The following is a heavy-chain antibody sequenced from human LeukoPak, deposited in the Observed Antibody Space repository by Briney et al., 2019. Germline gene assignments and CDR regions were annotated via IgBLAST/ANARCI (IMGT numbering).Heavy chain of an antibody. CDR1: GSTFDDYV. J-gene: IGHJ5*02. CDR3: ATQNPPGSGYYDTYNWFDP. V-gene: IGHV3-43*02. CDR2: ISGDGSGT. Sequence: GGSLRLSCTASGSTFDDYVMHWVRHAPGKGLEWVSLISGDGSGTYYADSVKGRFTISRDNSKNSLFLHMSGLRAEDTALYYCATQNPPGSGYYDTYNWFDPWGQGTLVTVAS. D-gene: IGHD5-12*01.